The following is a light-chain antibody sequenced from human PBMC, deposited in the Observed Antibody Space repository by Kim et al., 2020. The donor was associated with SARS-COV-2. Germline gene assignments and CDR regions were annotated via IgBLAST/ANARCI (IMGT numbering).Light chain of an antibody. J-gene: IGLJ3*02. CDR3: NSRDSSGNHWV. CDR1: SLRSYY. CDR2: GKN. V-gene: IGLV3-19*01. Sequence: SSELTQDPAVSVALGQTVRITCQGDSLRSYYASWYQQKPGQAPVLVIYGKNNRPSGSPDRSSGSSSGNTASLTITGAQAEDEADYYCNSRDSSGNHWVFG.